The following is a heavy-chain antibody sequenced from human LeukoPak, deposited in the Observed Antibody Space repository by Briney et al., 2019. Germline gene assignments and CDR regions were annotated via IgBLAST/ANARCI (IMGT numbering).Heavy chain of an antibody. D-gene: IGHD2-2*02. Sequence: ASVKVSCKASGYTFTSYGISWVRQAPGQGLEWMGWISAYNGNTNYAQKLQGRVTMTTDTSTSTAHMELRSLRSDDTAVYYCARDEGCSSTSCYSIWGYYYYYGMDVWGQGTTVTVSS. V-gene: IGHV1-18*01. J-gene: IGHJ6*02. CDR3: ARDEGCSSTSCYSIWGYYYYYGMDV. CDR2: ISAYNGNT. CDR1: GYTFTSYG.